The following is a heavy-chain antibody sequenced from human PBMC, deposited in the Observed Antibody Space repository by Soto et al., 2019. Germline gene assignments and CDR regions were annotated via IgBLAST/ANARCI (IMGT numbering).Heavy chain of an antibody. CDR3: AAELYGGGRCCSFDI. CDR1: GFTFSNSA. D-gene: IGHD2-15*01. V-gene: IGHV1-58*01. Sequence: ASVKVSCKTSGFTFSNSAVQWVRQARGQRLEWIGWIVIGGGNTKHAQHLQDKLTITRDMSTSTAYMELTSLTSEDTAVYYCAAELYGGGRCCSFDIWGQGTMVTVSS. J-gene: IGHJ3*02. CDR2: IVIGGGNT.